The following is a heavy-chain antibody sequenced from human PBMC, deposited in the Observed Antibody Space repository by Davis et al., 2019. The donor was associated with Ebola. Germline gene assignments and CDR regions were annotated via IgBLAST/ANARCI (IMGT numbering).Heavy chain of an antibody. J-gene: IGHJ6*02. V-gene: IGHV4-34*01. CDR2: INHSGST. CDR1: GGSFSGYY. D-gene: IGHD3-10*01. Sequence: MPSETLSLTCAVYGGSFSGYYWSCIRQPPGKGLEWIGEINHSGSTNYNPSLKSRVTISVDTSKNQFSLKLSSVTAADTAVYYCARDFLWFGEFYYYGMDVWGQGTTVTVSS. CDR3: ARDFLWFGEFYYYGMDV.